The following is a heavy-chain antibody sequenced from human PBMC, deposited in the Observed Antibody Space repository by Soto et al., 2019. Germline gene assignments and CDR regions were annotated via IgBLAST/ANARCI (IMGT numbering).Heavy chain of an antibody. CDR3: ARDEYSSSSGLFDY. Sequence: ASVKVSCKVSGYNLTELSMHWVRQAPGKGLEWMGGFDPEDGETIYAQKFQGRVTMTEDTSTDTAYMELSSLRSEDTAVYYCARDEYSSSSGLFDYWGQGTLVTVSS. J-gene: IGHJ4*02. CDR2: FDPEDGET. D-gene: IGHD6-6*01. V-gene: IGHV1-24*01. CDR1: GYNLTELS.